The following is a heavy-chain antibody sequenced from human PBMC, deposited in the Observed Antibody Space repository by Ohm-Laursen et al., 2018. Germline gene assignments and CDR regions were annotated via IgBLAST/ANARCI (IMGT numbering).Heavy chain of an antibody. V-gene: IGHV3-11*04. CDR2: ISSSSGSI. D-gene: IGHD3-10*01. Sequence: SLRLSCAASGFIFGDYSMTWIRQAPGKGLEWVSSISSSSGSIYYADSMKGRFTISRDNAKNSLHLQMNSLRAEDTAVYYCAREGPRAISYYGSGSSDYYYYGLDVWGQGTTVTVSS. CDR3: AREGPRAISYYGSGSSDYYYYGLDV. CDR1: GFIFGDYS. J-gene: IGHJ6*02.